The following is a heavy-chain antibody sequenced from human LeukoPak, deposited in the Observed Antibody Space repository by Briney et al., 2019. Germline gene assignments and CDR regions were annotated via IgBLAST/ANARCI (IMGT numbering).Heavy chain of an antibody. V-gene: IGHV1-69*13. CDR2: IIPIFGTA. D-gene: IGHD3-22*01. CDR3: ARGGNYYDSSGYPSRGYY. J-gene: IGHJ4*02. Sequence: SVKVSCKASGGTFSSYAISWVRQAPGQGLEWMGGIIPIFGTANYAQKFQGRVTITADESTSTAYMELSSLRSEDTAVYYCARGGNYYDSSGYPSRGYYWGQGTLVTVSS. CDR1: GGTFSSYA.